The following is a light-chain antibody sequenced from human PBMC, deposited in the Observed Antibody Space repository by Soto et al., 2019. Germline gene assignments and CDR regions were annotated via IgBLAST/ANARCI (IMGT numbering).Light chain of an antibody. Sequence: EIVLTQSPGTLSLSPGERATLSCRPSQSVSSSYLAWYQQKPGQAPRLLIYGASSRATGIPDRFSGSGSGTDFTLTISRLAPEDFAVYYCQQYGSSRTFGQGTKVDIK. V-gene: IGKV3-20*01. CDR1: QSVSSSY. J-gene: IGKJ1*01. CDR3: QQYGSSRT. CDR2: GAS.